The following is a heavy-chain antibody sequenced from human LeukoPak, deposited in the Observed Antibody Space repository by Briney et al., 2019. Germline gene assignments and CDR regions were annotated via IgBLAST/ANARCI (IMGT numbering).Heavy chain of an antibody. Sequence: GGSLRLSCAASGFTVSSNYMSWVRQAPGKGLEWVSGISGRGDSTYYTESVKGRFTISRDNSKNTLYLEMNSLRAEDTAVYYCAKYLAGGWYYIDCWGQGTLVTVSS. CDR1: GFTVSSNY. J-gene: IGHJ4*02. D-gene: IGHD6-19*01. V-gene: IGHV3-23*01. CDR3: AKYLAGGWYYIDC. CDR2: ISGRGDST.